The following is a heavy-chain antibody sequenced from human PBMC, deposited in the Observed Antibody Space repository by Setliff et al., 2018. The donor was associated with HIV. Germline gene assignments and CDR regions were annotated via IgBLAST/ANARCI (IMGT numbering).Heavy chain of an antibody. V-gene: IGHV4-30-2*01. J-gene: IGHJ3*01. D-gene: IGHD1-7*01. CDR1: GDSLNSDAFS. Sequence: SETLSLTCAMSGDSLNSDAFSWSWIRLPPGEGLEWIGYMKEGGRTYYNPSLRSRVTITSDKSKNQLSLTLNSVTAADTAVYYCARQRAGEIEELPGALPLRGAFDLWGQGTMVTVSS. CDR2: MKEGGRT. CDR3: ARQRAGEIEELPGALPLRGAFDL.